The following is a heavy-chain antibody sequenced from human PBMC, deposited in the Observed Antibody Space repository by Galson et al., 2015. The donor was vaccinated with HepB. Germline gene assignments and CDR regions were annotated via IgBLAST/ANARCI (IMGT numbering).Heavy chain of an antibody. J-gene: IGHJ4*02. CDR2: INAYNGNT. D-gene: IGHD1-26*01. CDR3: ARDPGCYRFDY. CDR1: GYTFTSYG. V-gene: IGHV1-18*01. Sequence: SVKVSCKASGYTFTSYGFSWVRQAPGQGLEWMGWINAYNGNTAYAQKLQGRVTMTTDTSTSTAYMELRSLRSDDTAVYYCARDPGCYRFDYWGQGTLVTVSS.